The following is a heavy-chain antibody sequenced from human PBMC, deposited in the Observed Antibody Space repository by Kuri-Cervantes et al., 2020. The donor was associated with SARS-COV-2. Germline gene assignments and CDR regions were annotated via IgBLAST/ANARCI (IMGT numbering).Heavy chain of an antibody. CDR1: GFTFSSYW. CDR2: IKQDGSEK. Sequence: GESLKISCAASGFTFSSYWMSWVRQAPGKGPEWVANIKQDGSEKYYVDSVKGRFTISRDNAKNSLYLQMNSLRAEDTAVYYCARGSSPLGVTYDYWGQGTLVTVSS. D-gene: IGHD3-10*01. J-gene: IGHJ4*02. V-gene: IGHV3-7*04. CDR3: ARGSSPLGVTYDY.